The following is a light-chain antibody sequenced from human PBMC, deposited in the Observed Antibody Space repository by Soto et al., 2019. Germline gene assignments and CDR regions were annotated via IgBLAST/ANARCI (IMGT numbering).Light chain of an antibody. CDR1: SSDVGGYNY. V-gene: IGLV2-14*01. CDR3: SSYTSSSTQYV. Sequence: QSALTQPASVSGSPGQAITISCTGTSSDVGGYNYVSWYPQHPGKAHQLMISDVSNRHSGVSNHFSGSKSGNTASLTIAGVQAEDEADYYCSSYTSSSTQYVFGTGTKVTVL. CDR2: DVS. J-gene: IGLJ1*01.